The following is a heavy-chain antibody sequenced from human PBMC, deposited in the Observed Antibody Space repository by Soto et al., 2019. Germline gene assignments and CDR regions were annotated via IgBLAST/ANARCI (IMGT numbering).Heavy chain of an antibody. J-gene: IGHJ4*02. V-gene: IGHV1-3*01. D-gene: IGHD3-10*01. CDR3: ARGPTMVRGVPDDFDY. CDR1: GYTFTSYA. Sequence: GASVKVSCKASGYTFTSYAMHWVRQAPGQRLEWMGWINAGNGNTKYSQKFQGRVTITRDTSASTAYMELSSLRSEDTAVYYCARGPTMVRGVPDDFDYWGQGTLVTVSS. CDR2: INAGNGNT.